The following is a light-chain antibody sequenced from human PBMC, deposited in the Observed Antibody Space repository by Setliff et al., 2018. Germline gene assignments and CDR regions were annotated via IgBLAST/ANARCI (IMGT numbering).Light chain of an antibody. CDR2: DVS. J-gene: IGLJ2*01. Sequence: QSVLTQPASVSGSPGQSISISCTGSNSDVGGHNYVSWYQRHPGKAPKLLISDVSHRPSGVSIRFSGSKSGNTASLTISGLQAEDEADYYCSSYTSIGTLIVFGGGTKVTVL. V-gene: IGLV2-14*03. CDR1: NSDVGGHNY. CDR3: SSYTSIGTLIV.